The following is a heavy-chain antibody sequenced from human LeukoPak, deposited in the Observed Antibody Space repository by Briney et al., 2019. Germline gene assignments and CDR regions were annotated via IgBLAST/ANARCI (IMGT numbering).Heavy chain of an antibody. V-gene: IGHV3-49*03. CDR1: GFTFDDYA. D-gene: IGHD4-17*01. CDR3: TRNTVTVHFDY. Sequence: GGSLRLSCSASGFTFDDYAVSWFRQAPGKGLEWVGFIRSIAFGGTPEYAASVRGRFTISRDDSKSIAYLQMNSLKTEDTAVYYCTRNTVTVHFDYWSQGTLVTVSS. CDR2: IRSIAFGGTP. J-gene: IGHJ4*02.